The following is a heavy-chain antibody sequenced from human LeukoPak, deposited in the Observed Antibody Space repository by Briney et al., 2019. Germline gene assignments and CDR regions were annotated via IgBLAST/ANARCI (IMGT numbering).Heavy chain of an antibody. CDR2: ISYDGSNK. V-gene: IGHV3-30*01. CDR3: ARVATGTLGY. J-gene: IGHJ4*02. CDR1: GFTFSSYA. D-gene: IGHD1-1*01. Sequence: GGSLRLSCAASGFTFSSYAMHWVRQAPGKGLEWVAVISYDGSNKYYADSVKGRFTISRDNSKNTLYLQMNSLRAEDTAVYYCARVATGTLGYWDQGTLVTVSS.